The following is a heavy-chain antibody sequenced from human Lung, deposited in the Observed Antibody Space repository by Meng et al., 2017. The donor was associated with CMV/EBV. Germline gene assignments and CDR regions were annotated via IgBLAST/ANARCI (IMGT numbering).Heavy chain of an antibody. CDR1: GGTFSSYA. V-gene: IGHV1-69*05. CDR2: IIPIFGTA. D-gene: IGHD3-10*01. Sequence: SXXVSXKASGGTFSSYAISWVRQAPGQGLEWMRGIIPIFGTANYAQKFQGRVTITTDESTSTAYMELSSLRSEDTAVYYCTRSIVVRGSLPRNKMDVWGQGXTVTVSS. J-gene: IGHJ6*02. CDR3: TRSIVVRGSLPRNKMDV.